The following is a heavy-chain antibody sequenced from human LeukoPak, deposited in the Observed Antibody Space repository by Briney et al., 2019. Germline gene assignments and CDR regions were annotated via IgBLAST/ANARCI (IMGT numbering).Heavy chain of an antibody. CDR2: INHSGST. D-gene: IGHD3-3*01. CDR1: GGSFSGYY. Sequence: PSETLSLTCAVYGGSFSGYYWSWIRQPPGKGLEWIGEINHSGSTNYNPCLKSRVTISVDTSKNQFSLKLGSLTAADTAVYYCARGRPCLYYADYIGVRWFAPRGPGTLVPASS. J-gene: IGHJ5*02. CDR3: ARGRPCLYYADYIGVRWFAP. V-gene: IGHV4-34*01.